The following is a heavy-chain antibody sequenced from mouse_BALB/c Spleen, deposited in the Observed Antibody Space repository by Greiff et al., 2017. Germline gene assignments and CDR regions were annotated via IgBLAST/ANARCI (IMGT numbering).Heavy chain of an antibody. J-gene: IGHJ2*01. CDR2: ISYSGST. D-gene: IGHD2-1*01. V-gene: IGHV3-2*02. Sequence: EVQLQESGPGLVKPSQSLSLTCTVTGYSITSDYAWNWIRQFPGNKLEWMGYISYSGSTSYNPSLKSRISITRDTSKNQFFLQLNSVTTEDTATYYCARSEVTRFDYWGQGTTLTVSS. CDR3: ARSEVTRFDY. CDR1: GYSITSDYA.